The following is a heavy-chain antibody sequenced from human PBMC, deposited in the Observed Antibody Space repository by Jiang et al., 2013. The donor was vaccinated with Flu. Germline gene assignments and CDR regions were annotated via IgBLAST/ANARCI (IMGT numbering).Heavy chain of an antibody. CDR1: GYTFTSYY. CDR3: ARARRPSYRLRGRDAFDI. Sequence: QLVESGAEVKKPGASVKVSCKASGYTFTSYYMHWVRQAPGQGLEWMGIINPSGGSTSYAQKFQGRVTMTRDTSTSTVYMELSSLRSEDTAVYYCARARRPSYRLRGRDAFDIWGQGTMVTVSS. D-gene: IGHD1-1*01. CDR2: INPSGGST. V-gene: IGHV1-46*03. J-gene: IGHJ3*02.